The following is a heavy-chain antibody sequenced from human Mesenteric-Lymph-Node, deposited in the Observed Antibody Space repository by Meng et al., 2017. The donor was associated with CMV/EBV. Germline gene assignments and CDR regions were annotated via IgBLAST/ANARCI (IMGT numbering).Heavy chain of an antibody. CDR1: GFTFSVYS. Sequence: GESLKISCAASGFTFSVYSIHWVRQAPGKGPEWVAVISYDGSIQFYADFVKGRFTISRDNSKNTLYLQMNSLRVEDTAVYYCAIACGSGTCYDYWGQGTLVTVSS. J-gene: IGHJ4*02. V-gene: IGHV3-30*04. D-gene: IGHD3-10*01. CDR3: AIACGSGTCYDY. CDR2: ISYDGSIQ.